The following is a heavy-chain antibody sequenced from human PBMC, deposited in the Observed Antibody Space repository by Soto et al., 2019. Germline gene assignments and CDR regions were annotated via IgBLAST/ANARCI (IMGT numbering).Heavy chain of an antibody. CDR1: GFTFSDYY. D-gene: IGHD2-15*01. CDR3: ARADIVVVVAAGLGFDP. CDR2: ISSSSSYT. J-gene: IGHJ5*02. Sequence: QVQLVESGGGLVKPGGSLRLSCAASGFTFSDYYMSWIRQAPGKGLEWVSYISSSSSYTNYADSVKGRFTISRDNAKNSLYPQMNSLRAEDTAVYYCARADIVVVVAAGLGFDPWGQGTLVTVSS. V-gene: IGHV3-11*05.